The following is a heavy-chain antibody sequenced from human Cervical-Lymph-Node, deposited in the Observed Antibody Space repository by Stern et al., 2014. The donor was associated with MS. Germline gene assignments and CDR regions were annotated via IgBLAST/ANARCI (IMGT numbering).Heavy chain of an antibody. CDR2: VHTRGSP. V-gene: IGHV4-61*02. J-gene: IGHJ4*02. CDR1: GGSISSGTYY. D-gene: IGHD4-11*01. CDR3: ARDDALDYSDYVSYI. Sequence: QVQLQESGPGLVKPSQTLSLTCTVSGGSISSGTYYWSWIRQTAGKGLAYIGRVHTRGSPDYNPPLKSRVSISVDTSKTQFSLKLTSVTAADTAMYYCARDDALDYSDYVSYIWGQGTLVTVSS.